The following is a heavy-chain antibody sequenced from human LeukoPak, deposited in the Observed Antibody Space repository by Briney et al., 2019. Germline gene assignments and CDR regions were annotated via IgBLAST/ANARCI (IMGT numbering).Heavy chain of an antibody. D-gene: IGHD3-22*01. V-gene: IGHV1-2*02. CDR1: GYTFTDYY. J-gene: IGHJ4*02. CDR2: INPKRGCT. CDR3: ARGGSDSSGYYPRDFDY. Sequence: ASVKVSCKASGYTFTDYYVHWVRQAPGQGLEWMGWINPKRGCTNYAQKFQGRVTMTRDTSISTAYMELSRLIADDTAVYYCARGGSDSSGYYPRDFDYWGQGTLVTVSS.